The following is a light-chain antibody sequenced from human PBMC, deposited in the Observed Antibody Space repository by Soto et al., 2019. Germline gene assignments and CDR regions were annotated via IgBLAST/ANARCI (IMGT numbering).Light chain of an antibody. CDR1: QSVSSH. CDR3: QHRSSAIN. Sequence: IGWTLSPATLALSTGERATRACRASQSVSSHLAWFQQRPGQAPRLLIYDASNRATGIPARFSGRGSGTDFTLTIIRLETEDFAVYYCQHRSSAINFGQGTRLEIK. V-gene: IGKV3-11*01. CDR2: DAS. J-gene: IGKJ5*01.